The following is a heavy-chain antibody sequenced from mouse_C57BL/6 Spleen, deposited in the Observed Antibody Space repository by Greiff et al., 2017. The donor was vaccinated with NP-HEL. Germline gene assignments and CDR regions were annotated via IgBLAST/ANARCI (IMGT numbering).Heavy chain of an antibody. J-gene: IGHJ2*01. CDR2: IDPSDSYT. V-gene: IGHV1-50*01. CDR3: ARRDVRWYYFDY. CDR1: GYTFTSYW. D-gene: IGHD1-3*01. Sequence: VQLQQSGAELVKPGASVKLSCKASGYTFTSYWMQWVKQRPGQGLEWIGEIDPSDSYTNYNQKFKGKATLTVDPSSSTAYMQLSSLTSEDSAVYYCARRDVRWYYFDYWGQGTTLTVSS.